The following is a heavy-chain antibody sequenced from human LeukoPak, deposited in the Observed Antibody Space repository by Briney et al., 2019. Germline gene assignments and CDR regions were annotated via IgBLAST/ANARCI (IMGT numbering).Heavy chain of an antibody. D-gene: IGHD6-19*01. CDR2: ISSSSSTI. V-gene: IGHV3-48*01. CDR1: GFTFSSYS. CDR3: ASTGAVAGGDY. Sequence: GGSLRLSCAASGFTFSSYSMNWVRQAPGKGPEWVSYISSSSSTIYYADSVKGRFTISRDNAKNSLYLQMNSLRAEDTALYYCASTGAVAGGDYWGQGTLVTVSS. J-gene: IGHJ4*02.